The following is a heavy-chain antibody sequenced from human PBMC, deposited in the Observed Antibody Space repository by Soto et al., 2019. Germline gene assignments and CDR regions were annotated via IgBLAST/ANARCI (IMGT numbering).Heavy chain of an antibody. D-gene: IGHD1-26*01. CDR2: INPNSGGT. Sequence: GASVKVSCKASGYTFTGHYMHWVRQAPGQGLEWMGWINPNSGGTNYAQKFQGWVTMTRDTSISTAYMELSRLRSDDTAVYYCARDPQTRSGSYFFWFDPWGQGTPVTVSS. CDR3: ARDPQTRSGSYFFWFDP. J-gene: IGHJ5*02. V-gene: IGHV1-2*04. CDR1: GYTFTGHY.